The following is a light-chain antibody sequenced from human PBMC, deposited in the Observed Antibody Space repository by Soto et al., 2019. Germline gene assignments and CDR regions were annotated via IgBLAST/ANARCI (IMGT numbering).Light chain of an antibody. CDR2: DAS. CDR3: QQRSNWPPT. J-gene: IGKJ4*01. V-gene: IGKV3-11*01. CDR1: QSVSSY. Sequence: EIVLTQSPATLSLSPGERATLSCRASQSVSSYLAWYQQKPGQAHRLLIYDASNRATGIPARFSGSGSGTDFTLTISSLEPEDFAVYYCQQRSNWPPTFGGGTKVEIK.